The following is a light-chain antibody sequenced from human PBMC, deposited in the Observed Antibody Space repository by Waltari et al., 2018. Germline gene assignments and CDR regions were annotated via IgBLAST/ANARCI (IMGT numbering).Light chain of an antibody. Sequence: SSELTQGPAVSVALGQTVKITCQGDSLRTSYASWYQLKPGQARVLVLFGKEKRPSGIPDRFSGYSSGTTSSLTITGAQAEDEADYYCHSRNGRNNEVVFGGGTKLTVL. CDR3: HSRNGRNNEVV. J-gene: IGLJ3*02. CDR2: GKE. CDR1: SLRTSY. V-gene: IGLV3-19*01.